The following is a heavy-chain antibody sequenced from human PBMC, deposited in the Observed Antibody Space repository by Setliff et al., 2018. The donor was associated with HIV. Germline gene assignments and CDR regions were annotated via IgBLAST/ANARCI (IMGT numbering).Heavy chain of an antibody. J-gene: IGHJ6*03. D-gene: IGHD2-21*01. CDR1: GFTFSDHY. Sequence: GGSLRLSCAASGFTFSDHYMSWIRQAPGKGLEWVSSISGTATTIYSADSVKGRFTISRDNANSSLFLEMNSLRVEDAAVYYCARRSGCGAGNCMDVWGKGTTVTVSS. CDR2: ISGTATTI. CDR3: ARRSGCGAGNCMDV. V-gene: IGHV3-11*01.